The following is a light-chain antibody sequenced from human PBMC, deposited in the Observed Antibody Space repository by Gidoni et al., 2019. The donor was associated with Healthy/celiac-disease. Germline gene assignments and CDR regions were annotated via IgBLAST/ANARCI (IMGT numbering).Light chain of an antibody. CDR1: QSVLYSSNNKKY. V-gene: IGKV4-1*01. CDR2: CAS. Sequence: DIVMTQSTDSLAVSLGERATINCKSSQSVLYSSNNKKYLAWYQQKPGQPPTLLIYCASTRESGVPDRFSGSGSGTDFTLTISSLQAEDVAVYYCQQYYTTPPAFGPGTKVDIK. J-gene: IGKJ3*01. CDR3: QQYYTTPPA.